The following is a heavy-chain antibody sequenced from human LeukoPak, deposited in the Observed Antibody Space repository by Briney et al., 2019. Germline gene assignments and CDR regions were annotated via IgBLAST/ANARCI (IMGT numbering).Heavy chain of an antibody. J-gene: IGHJ4*02. Sequence: GGSLRLSCAASGITFSSYGMSWVRQAPGKGLEWVSSITSSNNYIYYGDSVKGRFTISRDDAKNSLYLQMKSLRAEDTAVYYCARHLSGITGYTYGRGIDYWGQGTLVTVSS. CDR1: GITFSSYG. CDR2: ITSSNNYI. D-gene: IGHD5-18*01. V-gene: IGHV3-21*01. CDR3: ARHLSGITGYTYGRGIDY.